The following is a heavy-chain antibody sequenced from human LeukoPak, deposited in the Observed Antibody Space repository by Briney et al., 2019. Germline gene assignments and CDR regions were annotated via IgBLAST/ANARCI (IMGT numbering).Heavy chain of an antibody. CDR2: ISPDKGNT. J-gene: IGHJ4*02. CDR1: GYTFTTYG. V-gene: IGHV1-18*01. Sequence: ASVKVSCKSSGYTFTTYGISWLRQATGQGLEWMGWISPDKGNTDYAQKFQGRVTMTTDTSTSTAYMELRNLRSDDTAVYFCARDWGSKRIIADYWGQGTLVTVSS. D-gene: IGHD2/OR15-2a*01. CDR3: ARDWGSKRIIADY.